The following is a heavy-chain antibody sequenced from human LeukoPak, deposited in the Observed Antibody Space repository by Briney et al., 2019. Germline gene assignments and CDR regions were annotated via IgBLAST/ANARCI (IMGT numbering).Heavy chain of an antibody. D-gene: IGHD6-13*01. CDR2: IYYDGSKK. CDR3: TRDISSRWYDL. V-gene: IGHV3-33*01. CDR1: GFIFSNYG. Sequence: GGSLRLSCATSGFIFSNYGMHWVRQAPGKGLEWVAVIYYDGSKKYYADSVKGRFTISKDNSKSTLYLQMNSLRAEDTAVYYCTRDISSRWYDLWGQGTLVTVSS. J-gene: IGHJ5*02.